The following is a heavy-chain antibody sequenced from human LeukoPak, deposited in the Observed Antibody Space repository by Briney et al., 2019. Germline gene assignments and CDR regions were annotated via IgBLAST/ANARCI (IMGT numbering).Heavy chain of an antibody. CDR2: IYHSGST. CDR1: GGSISSSNW. V-gene: IGHV4-4*02. Sequence: SGTLSLTCAVSGGSISSSNWWSWVRQPPGKGLEWIGEIYHSGSTNYNPSLKSRVTISVDKSKNQFSLKLSSVTAADTAVYYCAREAYDFWSGYSRRVYYYGMDVWGQGTTVTVSS. D-gene: IGHD3-3*01. CDR3: AREAYDFWSGYSRRVYYYGMDV. J-gene: IGHJ6*02.